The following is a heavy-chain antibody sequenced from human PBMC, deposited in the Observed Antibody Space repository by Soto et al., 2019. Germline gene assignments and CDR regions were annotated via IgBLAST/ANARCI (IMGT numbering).Heavy chain of an antibody. J-gene: IGHJ4*02. D-gene: IGHD5-12*01. Sequence: ASVKVSCKASGYTFTSYAMHWVRQAPGQRLEWMGWINAGNGNTKYSQKFQGRVTITRDTSASTAYMELSSLRSEDTAVYYCARVFFRRSVLAYWGQGSLVPVSS. V-gene: IGHV1-3*01. CDR3: ARVFFRRSVLAY. CDR1: GYTFTSYA. CDR2: INAGNGNT.